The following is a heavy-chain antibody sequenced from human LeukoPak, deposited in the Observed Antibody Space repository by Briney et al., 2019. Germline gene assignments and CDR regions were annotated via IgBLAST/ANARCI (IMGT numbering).Heavy chain of an antibody. D-gene: IGHD1-26*01. J-gene: IGHJ4*02. Sequence: GGSLRLSCAASGFTFSSYWMHWVRQAPGKGLVWVSRINSDGSSTSYADSVKGRFTISRDNAKNTLYLQMNSLRAEDTAVYYCARVLTVGAITAEYFDYWGQGTLVTVSS. CDR1: GFTFSSYW. V-gene: IGHV3-74*01. CDR3: ARVLTVGAITAEYFDY. CDR2: INSDGSST.